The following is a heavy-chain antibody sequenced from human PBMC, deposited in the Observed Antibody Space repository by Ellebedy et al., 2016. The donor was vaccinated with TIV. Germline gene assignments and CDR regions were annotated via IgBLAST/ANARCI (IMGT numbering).Heavy chain of an antibody. CDR2: IYYSGGT. D-gene: IGHD6-19*01. CDR3: AGGYSSGWTDY. CDR1: GGSIRSYH. V-gene: IGHV4-59*12. Sequence: MPSETLSLTCTVSGGSIRSYHWTWIRQPPGKGLEWIGDIYYSGGTKYNPSLKSRVTISVDTSKNQFSLKLSSVTAADTAVYYCAGGYSSGWTDYWGQGTLVTVSS. J-gene: IGHJ4*02.